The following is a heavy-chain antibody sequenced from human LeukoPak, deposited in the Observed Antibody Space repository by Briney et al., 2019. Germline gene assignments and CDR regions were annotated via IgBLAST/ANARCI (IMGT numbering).Heavy chain of an antibody. V-gene: IGHV3-48*03. Sequence: HAGGSLRLSCAASGFTFSSYEMNWVRQAPGKGLEWVSYISSSGSTIYYADSVKGRFTISGDNAKNSLYLQMNSLRAEDTAVYYCARGDVVVTAPPLFDYWGQGTLVTVSS. CDR3: ARGDVVVTAPPLFDY. CDR1: GFTFSSYE. D-gene: IGHD2-21*02. CDR2: ISSSGSTI. J-gene: IGHJ4*02.